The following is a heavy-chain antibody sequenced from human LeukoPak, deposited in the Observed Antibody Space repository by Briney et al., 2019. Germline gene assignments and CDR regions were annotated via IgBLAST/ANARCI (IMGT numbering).Heavy chain of an antibody. CDR3: ARRGDYGGNLDY. CDR2: IYYSGST. CDR1: GGSISSYY. D-gene: IGHD4-23*01. J-gene: IGHJ4*02. V-gene: IGHV4-59*01. Sequence: SETLSLTCTVSGGSISSYYWSWIRQPPGKGLEWIGYIYYSGSTSYNPSLKSRVTISVDTSKNQFSLKLSSVTAADTAVYYCARRGDYGGNLDYWGQGTLVTVSS.